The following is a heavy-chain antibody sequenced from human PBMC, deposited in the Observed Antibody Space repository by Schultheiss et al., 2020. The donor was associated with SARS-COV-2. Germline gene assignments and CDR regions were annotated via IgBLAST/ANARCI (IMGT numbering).Heavy chain of an antibody. J-gene: IGHJ3*02. CDR2: ISGSGGST. CDR1: GFTFSSYA. CDR3: ARPSIAVYSYAFDI. D-gene: IGHD6-19*01. V-gene: IGHV3-23*01. Sequence: GEYLKISCAASGFTFSSYAMSWVRQAPGKGLEWVSAISGSGGSTYYADSVKGRFTISRDNSKNTLYLQMNSLRAEDTAVYYCARPSIAVYSYAFDIWGQGTMVTVSS.